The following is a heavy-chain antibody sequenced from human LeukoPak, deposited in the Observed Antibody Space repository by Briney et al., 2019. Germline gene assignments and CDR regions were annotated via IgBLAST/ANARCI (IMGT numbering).Heavy chain of an antibody. Sequence: SETLSLTCSVSGGSTSSYYWSWIRQPPGKGLEWIGYIYYSGSTNYNPSLKSRVTISVDTSKNQFSLKLSSVTAADTAVCYCARRGSDWGQFDYWGQGTLVTVSS. V-gene: IGHV4-59*08. CDR2: IYYSGST. CDR3: ARRGSDWGQFDY. CDR1: GGSTSSYY. D-gene: IGHD6-19*01. J-gene: IGHJ4*02.